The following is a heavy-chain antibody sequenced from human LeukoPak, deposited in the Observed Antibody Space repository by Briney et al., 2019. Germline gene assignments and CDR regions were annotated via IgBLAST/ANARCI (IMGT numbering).Heavy chain of an antibody. Sequence: ASVKVSCKASGYTFTGYYMHWVRQAPGQGLEWMGRINPNSGGTNYAQKFQGRVTMTRDTSISTAYMELSRLRSDDTAVYYCARKRAGASGYYYYGMDVWGQGTTVTVSS. D-gene: IGHD1-26*01. J-gene: IGHJ6*02. CDR3: ARKRAGASGYYYYGMDV. V-gene: IGHV1-2*06. CDR2: INPNSGGT. CDR1: GYTFTGYY.